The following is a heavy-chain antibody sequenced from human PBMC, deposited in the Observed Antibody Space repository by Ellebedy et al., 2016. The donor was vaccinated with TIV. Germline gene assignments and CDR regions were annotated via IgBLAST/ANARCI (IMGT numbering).Heavy chain of an antibody. CDR3: TRETTPPPGAVAGTGFDC. V-gene: IGHV3-30*02. CDR1: GFTFSTYG. D-gene: IGHD6-19*01. CDR2: KRFDGRNE. J-gene: IGHJ4*02. Sequence: PGGSLRLSCAASGFTFSTYGMHWVRQAPGKGLEWVAFKRFDGRNEYNADSVKGRFIISRDMSKNTLFLQMNRLRAEDTAIYYCTRETTPPPGAVAGTGFDCWGQGTLVIVSS.